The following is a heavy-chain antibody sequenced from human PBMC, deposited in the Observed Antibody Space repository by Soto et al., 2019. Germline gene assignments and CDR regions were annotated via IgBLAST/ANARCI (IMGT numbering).Heavy chain of an antibody. CDR1: GFTFSSYG. J-gene: IGHJ4*02. CDR3: AKDRRAGGNYGFYSDF. Sequence: PGGSLRLSCAASGFTFSSYGMTWVRQAPGKGLEWVSFSSATGAGTYYADSVKGRFTISRDNSINTLYLQMTSLRADDTAVYYCAKDRRAGGNYGFYSDFWGQGALVTVSS. CDR2: SSATGAGT. V-gene: IGHV3-23*01. D-gene: IGHD1-7*01.